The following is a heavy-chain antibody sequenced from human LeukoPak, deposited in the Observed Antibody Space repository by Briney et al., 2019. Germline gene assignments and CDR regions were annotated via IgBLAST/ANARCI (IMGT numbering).Heavy chain of an antibody. J-gene: IGHJ5*02. D-gene: IGHD1-7*01. V-gene: IGHV1-69*04. CDR3: AGDRTQLRDWFDP. CDR1: GGTFSSYA. CDR2: IIPILGIA. Sequence: GASVKVSCKASGGTFSSYAISSVRQAPGQGLEWMGRIIPILGIANYAQKFQGRVTITADKSTGTAYMELSSLRSEDTAVYYCAGDRTQLRDWFDPWGQGTLVTVSS.